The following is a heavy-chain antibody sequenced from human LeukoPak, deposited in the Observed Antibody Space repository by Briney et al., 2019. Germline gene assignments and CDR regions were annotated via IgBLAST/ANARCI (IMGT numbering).Heavy chain of an antibody. Sequence: GGSLRLSCAASGLSLSSNNMHWVRQTPGGGLEWLSHISAGSGTVFSADSVKGRFTISRDNARESLSLQMNSLRVEDTAVYYCTRDLGLRRMIWGRGTLVIVSS. CDR3: TRDLGLRRMI. CDR1: GLSLSSNN. D-gene: IGHD6-25*01. CDR2: ISAGSGTV. V-gene: IGHV3-48*04. J-gene: IGHJ2*01.